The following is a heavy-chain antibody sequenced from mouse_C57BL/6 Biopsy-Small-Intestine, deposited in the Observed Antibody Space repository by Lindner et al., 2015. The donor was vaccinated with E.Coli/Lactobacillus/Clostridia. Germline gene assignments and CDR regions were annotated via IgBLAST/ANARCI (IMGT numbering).Heavy chain of an antibody. D-gene: IGHD1-3*01. CDR3: ARGRAEFITVAGSDRLQFDS. J-gene: IGHJ4*01. CDR2: INSNSGGT. Sequence: SVKVSCKASGYTFTGYYMHWVRQAPGQGLQWMGWINSNSGGTKYAQKFQGRVTMTRDTSITTAYMELSSLTSDDTAVYFCARGRAEFITVAGSDRLQFDSWGQGTLVTVSS. V-gene: IGHV1-72*04. CDR1: GYTFTGYY.